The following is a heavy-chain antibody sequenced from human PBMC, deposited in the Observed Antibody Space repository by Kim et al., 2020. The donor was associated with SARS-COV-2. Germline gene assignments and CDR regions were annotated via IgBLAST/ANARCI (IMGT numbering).Heavy chain of an antibody. Sequence: SETLSLTCSVSGCSMNRDDSSCSWIRQSPGKGLEWIGYTYYSGVTLYNPSLNSRLTISVAKSNNQFSLPLRSVTAADTAVYYCSSTHENHDNWYDPWGQGTLVIGSS. CDR3: SSTHENHDNWYDP. V-gene: IGHV4-30-4*01. D-gene: IGHD3-9*01. CDR1: GCSMNRDDSS. J-gene: IGHJ5*02. CDR2: TYYSGVT.